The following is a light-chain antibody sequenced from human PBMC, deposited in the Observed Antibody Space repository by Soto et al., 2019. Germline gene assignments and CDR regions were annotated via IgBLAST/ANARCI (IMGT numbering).Light chain of an antibody. CDR3: QQYYSYPLT. J-gene: IGKJ1*01. V-gene: IGKV1-8*01. Sequence: IRMTQSPSSLSASTGDRVTITCRASQSISSYLAWYQQKPGKAPKLLIYAASTLQSGVPSRFSGSGSGTDFTLTISCLQSEDFATYYCQQYYSYPLTFGQGTKVDNK. CDR1: QSISSY. CDR2: AAS.